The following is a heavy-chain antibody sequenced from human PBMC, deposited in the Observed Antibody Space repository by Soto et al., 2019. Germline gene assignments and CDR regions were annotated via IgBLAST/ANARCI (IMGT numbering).Heavy chain of an antibody. CDR2: ISYDGSNK. J-gene: IGHJ6*02. Sequence: QVQLVESGGGVVQPGRSLRLSCAASGFTFSSYAMHWVRQAPGKGLEWVAVISYDGSNKYYADSVKGRFTISRDNSKNTLYLQMNSLRAEDTAVYYGAKRNFYGSGSYSRYGMDVWGQGTTVTVSS. D-gene: IGHD3-10*01. V-gene: IGHV3-30*18. CDR1: GFTFSSYA. CDR3: AKRNFYGSGSYSRYGMDV.